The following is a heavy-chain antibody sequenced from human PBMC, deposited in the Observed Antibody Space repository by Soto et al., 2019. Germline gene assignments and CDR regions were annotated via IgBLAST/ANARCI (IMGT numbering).Heavy chain of an antibody. D-gene: IGHD3-3*01. J-gene: IGHJ4*02. CDR2: IGAYNGNT. CDR3: VRGRNLRFLEWLLPYYFDY. Sequence: ASVKVSCKASGYTFTSYGISWVRQAPGQGLEWMGWIGAYNGNTNYAQKLQGRVTMTTDTSTSTAYMELRSLRSDDTAVYYCVRGRNLRFLEWLLPYYFDYWGQGTLVTVS. CDR1: GYTFTSYG. V-gene: IGHV1-18*01.